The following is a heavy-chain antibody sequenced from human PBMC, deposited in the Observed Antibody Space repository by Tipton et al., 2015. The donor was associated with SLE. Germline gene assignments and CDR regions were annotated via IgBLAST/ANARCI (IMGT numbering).Heavy chain of an antibody. CDR2: IYYSGST. Sequence: TLSLTCTVSGGSISSGDYYWSWIRQPPGKGLEWIGYIYYSGSTYYNPSLKSRVTISVDTSKNQFSLKLSSVTAADTAVYYCARLSSSQLPYYFDYWGQGTLVTVSS. CDR3: ARLSSSQLPYYFDY. J-gene: IGHJ4*02. CDR1: GGSISSGDYY. D-gene: IGHD6-6*01. V-gene: IGHV4-30-4*08.